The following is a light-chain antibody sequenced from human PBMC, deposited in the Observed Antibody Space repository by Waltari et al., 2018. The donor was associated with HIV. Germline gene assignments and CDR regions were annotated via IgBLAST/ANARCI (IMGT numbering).Light chain of an antibody. CDR1: ALSKRY. CDR3: QVADSSGTYV. J-gene: IGLJ1*01. V-gene: IGLV3-25*03. Sequence: SYDLTQPHSVSVYPGKTARITCSGDALSKRYVYWYQQKPGIPERFSGSSSETTVTLSISGVQAEDEADYYCQVADSSGTYVFGTGTKVTVL.